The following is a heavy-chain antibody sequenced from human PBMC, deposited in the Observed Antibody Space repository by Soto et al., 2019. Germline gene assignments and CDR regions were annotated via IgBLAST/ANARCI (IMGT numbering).Heavy chain of an antibody. CDR1: GFTFSSYW. CDR3: ARDGTGDAFDI. D-gene: IGHD3-9*01. V-gene: IGHV3-7*03. J-gene: IGHJ3*02. Sequence: GGSLRLSCAASGFTFSSYWMSWVRQAPGKGLEWVANIKQDGSEKYYVDSVKGRFTISRDNAKNSLYLQMNSLRAEDAAVYYCARDGTGDAFDIWGQGTMVTVSS. CDR2: IKQDGSEK.